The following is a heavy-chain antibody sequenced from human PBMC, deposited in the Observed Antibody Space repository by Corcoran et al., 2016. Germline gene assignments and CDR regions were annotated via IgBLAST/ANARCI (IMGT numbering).Heavy chain of an antibody. CDR1: GGTFSSYA. CDR2: IIPIFGTA. Sequence: QVQLVQSGAEVKKPGSSVKVSCKASGGTFSSYAISWVRQAPGQGLEWMGGIIPIFGTANYAQKFQGRVTITADESTITAYMELSSLRSADTALYYCARVYYDILTGYYEPDSYYYGMDVWGQGTTVTVSS. D-gene: IGHD3-9*01. V-gene: IGHV1-69*01. J-gene: IGHJ6*02. CDR3: ARVYYDILTGYYEPDSYYYGMDV.